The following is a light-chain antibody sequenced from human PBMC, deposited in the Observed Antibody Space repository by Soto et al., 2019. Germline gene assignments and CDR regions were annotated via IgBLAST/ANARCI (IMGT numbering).Light chain of an antibody. CDR3: QQRSNWPRT. CDR2: DAS. Sequence: EIVLTQSPATLSLSPGERATLSCRASQSVSTSLAWYQQRPGQAPRLLIYDASNRATGIPARFSGSGSGTDFTLTISYLEPEDFAVYYCQQRSNWPRTFGQGTKLEIK. CDR1: QSVSTS. V-gene: IGKV3-11*01. J-gene: IGKJ2*01.